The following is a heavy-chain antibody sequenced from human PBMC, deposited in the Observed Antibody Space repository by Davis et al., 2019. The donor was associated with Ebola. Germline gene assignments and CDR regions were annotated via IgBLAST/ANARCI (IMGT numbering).Heavy chain of an antibody. CDR2: ISSSSSYI. CDR1: GFTVRTYF. J-gene: IGHJ6*02. D-gene: IGHD3-3*01. Sequence: PGGSLRLSCAATGFTVRTYFMNWVRQAPGKGLEWVSSISSSSSYIYYADSVKGRFTISRDNAKNSLYLQMNSLRAEDTAVYYCARDLNSFRFLESYYYYYYGMDVWGQGTTVTVSS. V-gene: IGHV3-21*01. CDR3: ARDLNSFRFLESYYYYYYGMDV.